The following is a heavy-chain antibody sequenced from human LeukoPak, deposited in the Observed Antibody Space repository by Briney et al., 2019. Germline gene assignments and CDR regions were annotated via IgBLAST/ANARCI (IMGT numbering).Heavy chain of an antibody. J-gene: IGHJ4*02. CDR2: IYYRGST. V-gene: IGHV4-59*12. CDR3: ARVTPWNNDVGVADY. D-gene: IGHD1/OR15-1a*01. CDR1: GGSISSYY. Sequence: PSETLSLTCTVSGGSISSYYWSWIRQPPGKGLEWIGYIYYRGSTNYNPSLKSRVSISVDTSKNQFSLELSSETAADTAVYYCARVTPWNNDVGVADYWGQGTLVTVSS.